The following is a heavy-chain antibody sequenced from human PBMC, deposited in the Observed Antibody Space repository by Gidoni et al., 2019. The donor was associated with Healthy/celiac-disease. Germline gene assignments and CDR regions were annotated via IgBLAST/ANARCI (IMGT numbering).Heavy chain of an antibody. J-gene: IGHJ4*02. CDR3: VKVGVAGYFDY. D-gene: IGHD6-19*01. CDR2: RRSNGGST. Sequence: EVQLVESGGGVVQPGGAVRLSWSASGFTFSRCALHWVRQAPGKGLEYVSARRSNGGSTYYADSVKGRFTISRDNSKNTLYLQMSSLRAEDTAVYYCVKVGVAGYFDYWGQGTLVTVSS. V-gene: IGHV3-64D*06. CDR1: GFTFSRCA.